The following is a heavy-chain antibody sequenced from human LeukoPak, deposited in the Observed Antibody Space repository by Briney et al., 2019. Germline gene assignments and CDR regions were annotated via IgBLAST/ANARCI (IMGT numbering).Heavy chain of an antibody. CDR2: IYYSGST. CDR3: ARLSSSSWQGYYGMDV. V-gene: IGHV4-61*08. J-gene: IGHJ6*02. CDR1: GGSISSGGYY. Sequence: PSETLSLTCTVSGGSISSGGYYWSWIRQPPGKGLEWIGYIYYSGSTNYNPSLKSRVTISVDTSKNQFSLKLSSVTAADTAVYYCARLSSSSWQGYYGMDVWGQGTTVTVSS. D-gene: IGHD6-13*01.